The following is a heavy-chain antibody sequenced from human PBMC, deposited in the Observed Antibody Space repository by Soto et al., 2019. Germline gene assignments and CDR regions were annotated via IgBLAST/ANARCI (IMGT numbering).Heavy chain of an antibody. CDR2: IIPIFVTA. Sequence: QVQLVQSEAEVQKPGSSVKVSCKASVGTFSRYEISWVRQDPCQGHEWMGGIIPIFVTANYAQKFQGRDTITADESTSTAYIVMSSLRSEDTAVYYCAIGGIKVAGIRDWGKGTLVTVSS. CDR3: AIGGIKVAGIRD. J-gene: IGHJ4*02. V-gene: IGHV1-69*01. D-gene: IGHD6-19*01. CDR1: VGTFSRYE.